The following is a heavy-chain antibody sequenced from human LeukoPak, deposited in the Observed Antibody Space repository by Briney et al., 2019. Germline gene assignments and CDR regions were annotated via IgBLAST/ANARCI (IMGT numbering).Heavy chain of an antibody. J-gene: IGHJ3*02. CDR3: AKMGPLVGAITGGDAFDI. V-gene: IGHV3-23*01. D-gene: IGHD1-26*01. CDR2: ISDSGANT. Sequence: GGSLRLSCAASGFTFSTYAMSWVRQAPGKGLEWVSTISDSGANTYYADSVKGRFTISRDNSKNTLYLQMNSLRAEDTAVYYCAKMGPLVGAITGGDAFDIWGQGTMVTVSS. CDR1: GFTFSTYA.